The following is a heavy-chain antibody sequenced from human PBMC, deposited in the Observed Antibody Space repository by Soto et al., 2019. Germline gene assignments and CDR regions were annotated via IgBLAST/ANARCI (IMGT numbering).Heavy chain of an antibody. Sequence: QVQLQESGPGLVRPSQTLSLTCTVSGVSVGSGAHYWSWIRQHPVKGLEWIAYIYYTGATYYKSSLKSRLTISRDTSKNQFSLKMSSVTVADTAVYYCARENSDVVARGGTDVWGPGTTVIVS. CDR1: GVSVGSGAHY. V-gene: IGHV4-31*03. D-gene: IGHD2-21*01. J-gene: IGHJ6*02. CDR3: ARENSDVVARGGTDV. CDR2: IYYTGAT.